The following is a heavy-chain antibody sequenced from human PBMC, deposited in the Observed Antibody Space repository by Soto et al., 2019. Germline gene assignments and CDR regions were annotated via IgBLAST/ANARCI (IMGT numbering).Heavy chain of an antibody. CDR2: VYYSGST. CDR1: GGSISTYY. J-gene: IGHJ6*03. CDR3: ARGGRSAYYYYMGV. Sequence: QVQLQESGPGLVKPSETLSLTCTVSGGSISTYYWSWVRQPPGKGLEWIGYVYYSGSTNYNPSLKSRVTISVDTSKNQFSLKRTSVTAADTAMYYCARGGRSAYYYYMGVWGKGTTVTVSS. V-gene: IGHV4-59*01.